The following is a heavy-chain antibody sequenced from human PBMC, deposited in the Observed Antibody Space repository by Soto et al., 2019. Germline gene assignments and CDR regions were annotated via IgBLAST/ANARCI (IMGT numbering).Heavy chain of an antibody. CDR3: IGTYSGSSMRFDY. J-gene: IGHJ4*02. CDR1: GFTFSNAW. CDR2: GKSKTDGGTI. Sequence: EVQLVESGGGLVKPGGSLRLSCAASGFTFSNAWMTWVRQAPGKGLEWVGRGKSKTDGGTIDYAAPVKGRFTISRDDSKNTLYLQMNSLKTEDTAVYYCIGTYSGSSMRFDYWGQGTLVTVSS. D-gene: IGHD5-12*01. V-gene: IGHV3-15*01.